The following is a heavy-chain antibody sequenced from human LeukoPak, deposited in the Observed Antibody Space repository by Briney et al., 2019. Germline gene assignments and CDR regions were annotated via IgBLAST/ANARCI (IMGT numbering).Heavy chain of an antibody. CDR3: ARDSAGYSSN. V-gene: IGHV3-23*01. Sequence: GGSLRLSCAAFGFIFTTYAMIWVRQAPGRGLEWVSTISGGGGSTFYADSVKGRFTIFRVNSKNTLYLQMNSLRAEDTAIYYCARDSAGYSSNWGQGTMVTVSS. J-gene: IGHJ3*01. D-gene: IGHD6-13*01. CDR1: GFIFTTYA. CDR2: ISGGGGST.